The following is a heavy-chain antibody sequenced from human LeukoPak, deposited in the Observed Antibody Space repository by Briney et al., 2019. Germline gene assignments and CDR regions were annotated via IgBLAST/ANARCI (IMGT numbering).Heavy chain of an antibody. J-gene: IGHJ3*02. Sequence: GGSLRLSCAASGFTFSSYWMSWVRQAPGRGLEWVANIQQFGSEKNYVDSVKGRFTISRDNAKNSLYLQMNSLRAEDTAVYYCAKPEGEVVTPYDAFDIWGQGTMVTISS. V-gene: IGHV3-7*05. D-gene: IGHD2-15*01. CDR2: IQQFGSEK. CDR1: GFTFSSYW. CDR3: AKPEGEVVTPYDAFDI.